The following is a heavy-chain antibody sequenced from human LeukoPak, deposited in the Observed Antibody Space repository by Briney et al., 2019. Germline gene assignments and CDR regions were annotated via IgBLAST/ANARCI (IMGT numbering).Heavy chain of an antibody. Sequence: ASVKVSCKASGYTFTSYDINWVRQATGQGLEWMGWMNPNNGNTNYAQKLQGRVTMTTDTSTSTAYMELRSLRSDDTAVYYCARETLEGSSWERLNYFDYWGQGTLVTVSS. CDR1: GYTFTSYD. D-gene: IGHD6-13*01. J-gene: IGHJ4*02. CDR2: MNPNNGNT. CDR3: ARETLEGSSWERLNYFDY. V-gene: IGHV1-18*01.